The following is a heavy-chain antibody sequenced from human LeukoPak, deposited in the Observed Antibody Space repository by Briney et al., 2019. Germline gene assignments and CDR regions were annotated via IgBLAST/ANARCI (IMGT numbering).Heavy chain of an antibody. D-gene: IGHD6-6*01. CDR2: INPNSGGT. Sequence: ASVKVSCKASGYTLTGYYMHWVRQAPGQGLEWMGWINPNSGGTNYAQKFQGRVTMTRDMSTSTVYMELSSLRSEDTAVYYCARDSYYSSSSLGFDYWGQGTLVTVSS. CDR3: ARDSYYSSSSLGFDY. J-gene: IGHJ4*02. CDR1: GYTLTGYY. V-gene: IGHV1-2*02.